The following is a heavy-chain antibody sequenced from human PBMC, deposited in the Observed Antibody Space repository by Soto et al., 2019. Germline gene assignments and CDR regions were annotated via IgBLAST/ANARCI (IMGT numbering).Heavy chain of an antibody. CDR2: IYCSGST. CDR3: ATQEVGGTYVYTFDP. CDR1: GGSISSSSYY. J-gene: IGHJ5*02. Sequence: QLQLQESGPGLVKPSETLSLTCTVSGGSISSSSYYWGWIRQPPGKGLEWIGSIYCSGSTYYNPSLKSRVTISVDTSKNHFSRKLSSVTAADTAVYYCATQEVGGTYVYTFDPWGQGTLVTVSS. V-gene: IGHV4-39*02. D-gene: IGHD1-26*01.